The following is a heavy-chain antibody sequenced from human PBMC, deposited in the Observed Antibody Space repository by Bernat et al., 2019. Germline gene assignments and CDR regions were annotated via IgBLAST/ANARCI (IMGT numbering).Heavy chain of an antibody. D-gene: IGHD3-10*01. CDR2: ISGSGGST. CDR1: GFTFSSYA. V-gene: IGHV3-23*04. J-gene: IGHJ4*02. Sequence: EVQLVESGGGLVQPGGSLRLSCAASGFTFSSYAMSWVRQAPGKGLEWVSAISGSGGSTYSADSVKGRFTIASDTSKSALYLQMNRLRAEDTAVYYCAKGIWFGELLSYTYDYWGQGTLVTVSS. CDR3: AKGIWFGELLSYTYDY.